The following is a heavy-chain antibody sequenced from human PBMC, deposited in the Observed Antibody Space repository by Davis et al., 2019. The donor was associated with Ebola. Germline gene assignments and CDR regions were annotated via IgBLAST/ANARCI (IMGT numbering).Heavy chain of an antibody. J-gene: IGHJ2*01. Sequence: MPSETLSLSCTVSGGSISSGGYSWSWVRQPPGKGLEWIGYIYYSGSTYYNPSLKSRVTISVDTSKNQFSLKLSSVTAADTAVYYCAGRGANWYFDLWGRGTLVTVSS. CDR2: IYYSGST. CDR1: GGSISSGGYS. CDR3: AGRGANWYFDL. V-gene: IGHV4-30-4*07.